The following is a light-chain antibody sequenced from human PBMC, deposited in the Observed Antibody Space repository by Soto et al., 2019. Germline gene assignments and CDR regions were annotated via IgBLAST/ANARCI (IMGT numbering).Light chain of an antibody. J-gene: IGKJ1*01. CDR2: GAS. CDR1: QSVSSN. CDR3: QQYNNWWT. Sequence: EIVMTQSPATLSVSTGERATLSCRASQSVSSNLAWYQQKPGQAPRLLIYGASTRATGIPARFSGSGSGTEFTLTISSLQSEDFAVYYCQQYNNWWTVGQGTKVEI. V-gene: IGKV3-15*01.